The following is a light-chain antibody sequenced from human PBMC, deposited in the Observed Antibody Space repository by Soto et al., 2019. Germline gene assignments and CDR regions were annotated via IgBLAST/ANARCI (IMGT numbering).Light chain of an antibody. CDR2: GAS. CDR1: QIVSSSC. CDR3: QEYGTSPRLT. J-gene: IGKJ4*01. Sequence: IVLPQSPGTLSLSPGERATLFCRASQIVSSSCLAWYQQKPGQSPRLLISGASTRATGIPVRFSGSGFGTDCSLAITRLEPEDFGVYYCQEYGTSPRLTFGGGTKVEMK. V-gene: IGKV3-20*01.